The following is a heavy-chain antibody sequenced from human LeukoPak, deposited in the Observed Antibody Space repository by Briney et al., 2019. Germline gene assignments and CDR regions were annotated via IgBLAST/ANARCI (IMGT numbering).Heavy chain of an antibody. Sequence: PSETLSITCAVYGGSFSGYYWSWIRQPPGKGLEWIGEINHSGSTNYNSSLKSRVTISVDTSKNQFSLKLSSVTAADTAVYYCARESGYDFWSGYASFDYWGQGTLVTVSS. V-gene: IGHV4-34*01. D-gene: IGHD3-3*01. CDR1: GGSFSGYY. CDR2: INHSGST. J-gene: IGHJ4*02. CDR3: ARESGYDFWSGYASFDY.